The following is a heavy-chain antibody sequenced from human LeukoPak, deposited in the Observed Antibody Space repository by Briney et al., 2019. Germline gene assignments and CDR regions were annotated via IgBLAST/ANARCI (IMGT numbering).Heavy chain of an antibody. D-gene: IGHD3-10*01. Sequence: GGSLRLSCAASGFTFSGYAMSWVRQPPGKGLEWVSTINNRGFSTYYADSVKGRFTISRDNSKTTLYLQMNSLRAEDTAVYYCAKDPREGGSYSGGTPDYWGQGTLVTVSS. V-gene: IGHV3-23*01. CDR1: GFTFSGYA. CDR3: AKDPREGGSYSGGTPDY. CDR2: INNRGFST. J-gene: IGHJ4*02.